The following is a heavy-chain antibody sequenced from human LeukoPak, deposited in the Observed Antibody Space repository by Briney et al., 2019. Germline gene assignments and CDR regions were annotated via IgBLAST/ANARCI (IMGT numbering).Heavy chain of an antibody. Sequence: GGSLRLSCAASGFTFSNAWMSWVRQAPGKGLEWVGRIKSKTDGGTTDYAAPVKGRFTISRDDSKNTLYLQMNSLKTEDTAVYYCAKEGGPYYYGSGSYSAYDYWGQGTLVTVSS. CDR2: IKSKTDGGTT. CDR3: AKEGGPYYYGSGSYSAYDY. D-gene: IGHD3-10*01. V-gene: IGHV3-15*01. J-gene: IGHJ4*02. CDR1: GFTFSNAW.